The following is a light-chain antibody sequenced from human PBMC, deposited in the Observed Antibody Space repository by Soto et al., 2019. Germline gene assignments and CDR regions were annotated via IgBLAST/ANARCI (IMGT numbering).Light chain of an antibody. CDR1: SRYVGGYNY. CDR2: EVT. J-gene: IGLJ3*02. CDR3: SSYAASNNFYFV. Sequence: QSALTQPPSASGSPGQSVTISCTGTSRYVGGYNYVSWYQQYPGRAPKLMIYEVTKRPSGVPDRFSGSKSGNTASLTVSGLQAEDEADYYCSSYAASNNFYFVFGGGTKLTVL. V-gene: IGLV2-8*01.